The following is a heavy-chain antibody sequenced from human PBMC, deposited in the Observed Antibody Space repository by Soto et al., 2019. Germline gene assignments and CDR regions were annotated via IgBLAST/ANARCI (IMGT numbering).Heavy chain of an antibody. CDR3: ARGPGIAAAGTPVSFYYYGMDV. CDR1: GFTLSSYA. D-gene: IGHD6-13*01. V-gene: IGHV3-23*01. J-gene: IGHJ6*02. Sequence: GGSLRLSCAASGFTLSSYAMSWVRQAPGKGLEWVSAISGSGGSTYYADSVKGRFTISRDNSKNTLYLQMNSLRAEDTAVYYCARGPGIAAAGTPVSFYYYGMDVWGQGTKVTVSS. CDR2: ISGSGGST.